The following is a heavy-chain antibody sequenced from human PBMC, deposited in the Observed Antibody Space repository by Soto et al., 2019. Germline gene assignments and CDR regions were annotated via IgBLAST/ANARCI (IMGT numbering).Heavy chain of an antibody. D-gene: IGHD2-8*01. Sequence: QVQLVESGGGLVKPGGSLRLPCAASGFTFSDYYMSWIRQAPGKGLEWVSYISSRSSTIFYADSVKGRFTISRDNVKNSLYLQMNSLRAEDTAVYYCASGTNGAFFVYWGQGILVTVSS. CDR3: ASGTNGAFFVY. J-gene: IGHJ4*02. CDR2: ISSRSSTI. CDR1: GFTFSDYY. V-gene: IGHV3-11*01.